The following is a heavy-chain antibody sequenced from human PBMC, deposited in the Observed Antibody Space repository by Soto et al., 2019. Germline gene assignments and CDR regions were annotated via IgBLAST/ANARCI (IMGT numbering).Heavy chain of an antibody. J-gene: IGHJ4*02. V-gene: IGHV1-18*01. CDR2: ISAYNGNA. D-gene: IGHD1-26*01. CDR3: ARDDLTNIWVGATTRTLFDY. Sequence: GASVKVSCKASGYTFTSYGIIWVRQAPGQGLEWMGWISAYNGNANYAQKLQGRVTMTTDTSTSTAYMELRSLRSDDTAVYYCARDDLTNIWVGATTRTLFDYWGQGTLVTVSS. CDR1: GYTFTSYG.